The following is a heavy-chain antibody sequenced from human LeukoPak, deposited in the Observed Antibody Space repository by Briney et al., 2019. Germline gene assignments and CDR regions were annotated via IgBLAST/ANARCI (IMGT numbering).Heavy chain of an antibody. CDR2: ISWNSGSI. CDR3: AKDVGQTYFDY. CDR1: GFTFDDYA. Sequence: PGGSLRLSCAASGFTFDDYAMHWVRQAPGKGLEWVSGISWNSGSIGYADSVKGRFTISRDNAKNSLYLQMNSLRAEDTALYYCAKDVGQTYFDYWGQGTLVTVSS. J-gene: IGHJ4*02. V-gene: IGHV3-9*01.